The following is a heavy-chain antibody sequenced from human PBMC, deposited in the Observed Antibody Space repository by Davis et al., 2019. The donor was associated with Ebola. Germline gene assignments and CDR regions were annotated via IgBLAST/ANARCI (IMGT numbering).Heavy chain of an antibody. Sequence: GESLKISCKGSGYSFTSYWIGWVRQMPGKGLEWMGIIYPGDSDTRYSPSFQGQVTISADKSISTAYLQWSGLKASDTAMYYCARWYYYGSGSYYVPYGMDVWGQGTTVTVSS. V-gene: IGHV5-51*01. CDR3: ARWYYYGSGSYYVPYGMDV. J-gene: IGHJ6*02. D-gene: IGHD3-10*01. CDR2: IYPGDSDT. CDR1: GYSFTSYW.